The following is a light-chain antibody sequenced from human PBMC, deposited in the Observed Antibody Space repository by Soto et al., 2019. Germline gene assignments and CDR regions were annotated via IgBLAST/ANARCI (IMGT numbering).Light chain of an antibody. CDR1: QTISSW. CDR2: HAS. CDR3: QHYNSYSEA. J-gene: IGKJ1*01. Sequence: DIQMTQSPSTLSGSVGDRVTITCRASQTISSWLAWYQQKPGKAPKLLIYHASNLQSGVPSRFSGSGSGTEFTLTISSLQPDDFATYYCQHYNSYSEAFGQGTKVDIK. V-gene: IGKV1-5*01.